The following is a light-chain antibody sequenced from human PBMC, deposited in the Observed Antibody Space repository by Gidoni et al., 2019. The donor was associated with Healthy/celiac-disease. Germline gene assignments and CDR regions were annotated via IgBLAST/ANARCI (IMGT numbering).Light chain of an antibody. J-gene: IGKJ4*01. CDR3: QQYNNLPFT. V-gene: IGKV3-15*01. CDR2: GAS. CDR1: QSVSSN. Sequence: EIVMTQSPATLSVPPGERATLSCRASQSVSSNLAWYQQKPGQAPRLLIYGASTRATGIPARFSGSGSGTEFTLTISSLQSEDFAVYYCQQYNNLPFTFXGXTKVEIK.